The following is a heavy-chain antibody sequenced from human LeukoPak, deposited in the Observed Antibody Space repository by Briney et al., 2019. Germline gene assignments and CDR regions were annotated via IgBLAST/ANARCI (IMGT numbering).Heavy chain of an antibody. CDR2: ISDSGGRT. CDR1: GITLSNYG. V-gene: IGHV3-23*01. CDR3: AKRGVVIRVILVGFHKEAYYFDS. Sequence: GGSLRLSCAVSGITLSNYGMSWVRQAPGKGLEWVAGISDSGGRTNYADSVKGRFTISRDNPKNTLYLQMNRLRPEDTAVYFCAKRGVVIRVILVGFHKEAYYFDSWGQGVLVTVSS. D-gene: IGHD3-22*01. J-gene: IGHJ4*02.